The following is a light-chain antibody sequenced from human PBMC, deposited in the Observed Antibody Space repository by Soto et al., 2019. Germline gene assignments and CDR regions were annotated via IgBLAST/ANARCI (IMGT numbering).Light chain of an antibody. Sequence: EIVLTQSPGTLSLSPGERTTLSCRASQSVRSSNLAWYQQKPGQAPRLLIYGASSWATGIPDRFRGSGSGTDFTLTISRLEPEDFAVYYCQQYGSSPVTFGGGTKVEIK. CDR1: QSVRSSN. CDR2: GAS. V-gene: IGKV3-20*01. J-gene: IGKJ4*01. CDR3: QQYGSSPVT.